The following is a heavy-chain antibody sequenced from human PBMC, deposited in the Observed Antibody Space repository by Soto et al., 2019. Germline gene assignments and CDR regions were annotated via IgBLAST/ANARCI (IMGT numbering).Heavy chain of an antibody. V-gene: IGHV1-69*02. Sequence: QVQLVQSGAEVKKPGSSVKVSCKASGGTFSSYTISWVRQAPGQGLEWMGRIIPILGIANYAQKFQGRVTITADKSTSTAYMDLSSLRSEDTAVYYCARGGGVLRYFDWFRHWGQGTLVTVSS. CDR1: GGTFSSYT. J-gene: IGHJ4*02. D-gene: IGHD3-9*01. CDR3: ARGGGVLRYFDWFRH. CDR2: IIPILGIA.